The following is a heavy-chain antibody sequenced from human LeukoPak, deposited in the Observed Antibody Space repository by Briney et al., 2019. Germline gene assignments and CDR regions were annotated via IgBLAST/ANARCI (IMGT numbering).Heavy chain of an antibody. Sequence: PSETLSLTCTVSGYSISSGYYWGWIRRPPGKGLEWIGSIYHSGSTYYNPSLKSRVTISVDTSKNQFSLKLSSVTAADTAVYYCARGAVYGSYNPEFDYWGQGTLVTVSS. CDR1: GYSISSGYY. D-gene: IGHD1-26*01. CDR3: ARGAVYGSYNPEFDY. CDR2: IYHSGST. V-gene: IGHV4-38-2*02. J-gene: IGHJ4*02.